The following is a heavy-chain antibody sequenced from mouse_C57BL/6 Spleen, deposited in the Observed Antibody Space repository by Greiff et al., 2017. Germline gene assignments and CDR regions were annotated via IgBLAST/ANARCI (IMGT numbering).Heavy chain of an antibody. CDR2: IYPRSGNT. Sequence: QVQLQQSGAELARPGASVKLSCKASGYTFTSYGISWVKQRTGQGLEWIGEIYPRSGNTYYNEKFKGKATLTADKSSSTAYMELRSLTSEDSAVYFCARVPINHYGSYGGYFDVWGTGTTVTVSS. J-gene: IGHJ1*03. D-gene: IGHD1-1*01. CDR3: ARVPINHYGSYGGYFDV. V-gene: IGHV1-81*01. CDR1: GYTFTSYG.